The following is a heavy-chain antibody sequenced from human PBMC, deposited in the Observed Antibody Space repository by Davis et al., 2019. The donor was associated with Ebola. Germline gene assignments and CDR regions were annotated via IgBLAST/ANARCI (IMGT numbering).Heavy chain of an antibody. Sequence: GESLKISCAASGFTFSSYAMSWVRQAPGKGLEWVSAISGRGGSTYYADSVKGRFTISRDNSKNTLYLQMNSLRAEDTAVYYCAKGTTVSPLFDYWGQGTLVTVSS. V-gene: IGHV3-23*01. J-gene: IGHJ4*02. CDR1: GFTFSSYA. CDR2: ISGRGGST. CDR3: AKGTTVSPLFDY. D-gene: IGHD4-11*01.